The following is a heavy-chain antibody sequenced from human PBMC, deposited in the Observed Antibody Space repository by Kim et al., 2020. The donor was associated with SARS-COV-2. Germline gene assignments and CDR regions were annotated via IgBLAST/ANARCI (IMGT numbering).Heavy chain of an antibody. CDR2: INHSGST. CDR1: GGSFSGYY. CDR3: ARGRFYECFDY. V-gene: IGHV4-34*01. D-gene: IGHD3-3*01. J-gene: IGHJ4*02. Sequence: SETLSLTCAVYGGSFSGYYWSWIRQPPGKGLEWIGEINHSGSTNYNPSLKSRVTISVDTSKNQFSLKLSSVTAADTAVYYCARGRFYECFDYWGQGTLVTVSS.